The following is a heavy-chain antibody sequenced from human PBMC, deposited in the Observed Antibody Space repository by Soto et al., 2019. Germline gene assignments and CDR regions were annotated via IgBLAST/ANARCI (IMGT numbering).Heavy chain of an antibody. D-gene: IGHD6-13*01. Sequence: PSETLSLTCTVSGGSISSSSYYWGWIRQPPGKGLEWIGSIYYSGSTYYNPSLKSRVTISVDTSKNQFSLKLSSVTAADTAVYYCARSHSSSWYLGYYFDYWGQGTLVTVSS. CDR3: ARSHSSSWYLGYYFDY. CDR2: IYYSGST. V-gene: IGHV4-39*01. J-gene: IGHJ4*02. CDR1: GGSISSSSYY.